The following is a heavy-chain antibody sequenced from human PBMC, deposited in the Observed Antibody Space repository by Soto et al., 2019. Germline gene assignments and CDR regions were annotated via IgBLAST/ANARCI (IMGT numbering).Heavy chain of an antibody. CDR1: GGPISSYY. D-gene: IGHD6-19*01. CDR3: ARGRAVAGPYYYYYYYMDV. CDR2: IYYSGST. J-gene: IGHJ6*03. Sequence: PSETLSLTCTVSGGPISSYYWSWIRQPPWKGLEWIGYIYYSGSTNYNPSLKSRVTISVDTSKNQFSLKLSSVTAADTAVYYCARGRAVAGPYYYYYYYMDVWGKGTTVTVSS. V-gene: IGHV4-59*01.